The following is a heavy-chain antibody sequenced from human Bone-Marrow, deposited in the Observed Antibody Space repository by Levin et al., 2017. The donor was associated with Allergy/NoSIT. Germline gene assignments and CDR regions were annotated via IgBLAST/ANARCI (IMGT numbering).Heavy chain of an antibody. V-gene: IGHV3-23*01. CDR3: AKAGTTVMVSYYYMDV. CDR1: RPILSDYA. J-gene: IGHJ6*03. Sequence: ETLSLTCAASRPILSDYAMNWVRQAPGKGLQWVSGMSGSGGATYYADSVKGRFTISRDYSKSTVFLQMNSLRADDTAVYYCAKAGTTVMVSYYYMDVWGTGTTVTVSS. CDR2: MSGSGGAT. D-gene: IGHD4-17*01.